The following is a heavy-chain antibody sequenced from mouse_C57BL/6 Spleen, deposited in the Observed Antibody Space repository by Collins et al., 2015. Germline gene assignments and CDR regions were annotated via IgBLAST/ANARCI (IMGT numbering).Heavy chain of an antibody. Sequence: QIQLVQSGPELKKPGETAKISCKASGYTFTTYGMSWVKQAPGKGLKWMGWINTYSGVPTYADDFKGRFAFSLETSASTAYLQINNLKNEDTATYFCARRWDWFAYWGQGTLVTVSA. J-gene: IGHJ3*01. CDR2: INTYSGVP. V-gene: IGHV9-3*01. CDR3: ARRWDWFAY. CDR1: GYTFTTYG. D-gene: IGHD2-3*01.